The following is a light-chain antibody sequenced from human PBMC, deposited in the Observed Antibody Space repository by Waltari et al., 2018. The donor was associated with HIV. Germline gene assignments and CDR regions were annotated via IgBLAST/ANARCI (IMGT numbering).Light chain of an antibody. CDR1: QSVGGN. CDR2: GAS. J-gene: IGKJ4*01. V-gene: IGKV3-15*01. Sequence: EIVMTPSPATLSVSPGEKTPLSCRASQSVGGNLAWYQQKPGQAPRLLIYGASTRATGIPARFSGSGSGTEFTLTISSLQSEDSGVYYCQQYNNWPPVTFGGGTKVEIK. CDR3: QQYNNWPPVT.